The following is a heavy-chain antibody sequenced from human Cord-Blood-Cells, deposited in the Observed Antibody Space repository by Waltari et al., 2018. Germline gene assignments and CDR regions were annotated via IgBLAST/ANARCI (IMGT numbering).Heavy chain of an antibody. CDR1: GYTFTGSS. CDR3: ATGIVGATIDAFDI. D-gene: IGHD1-26*01. J-gene: IGHJ3*02. Sequence: QVQLVQSGAEVKKPGASVKVSCKASGYTFTGSSMHWVRQSPGQGLEWMGWINPNSGGTNYAQKFQGRVTMTRDTSISTAYMELSRLRSDDTAVYYCATGIVGATIDAFDIWGQGTMVTVSS. CDR2: INPNSGGT. V-gene: IGHV1-2*02.